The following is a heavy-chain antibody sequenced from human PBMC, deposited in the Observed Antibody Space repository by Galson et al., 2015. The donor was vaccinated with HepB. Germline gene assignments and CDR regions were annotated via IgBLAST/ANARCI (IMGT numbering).Heavy chain of an antibody. CDR3: ARDIARLVDNYYYYMDV. Sequence: SLRLSCAASGFTFSRYWMSWVRQAPGKGLEWVANIKQDGSEKYYVDSVKGRFTISRDNAKNSLYLQMNSLRAEDTAVYYCARDIARLVDNYYYYMDVWGKGTTVTVSS. CDR2: IKQDGSEK. V-gene: IGHV3-7*01. CDR1: GFTFSRYW. J-gene: IGHJ6*03. D-gene: IGHD6-6*01.